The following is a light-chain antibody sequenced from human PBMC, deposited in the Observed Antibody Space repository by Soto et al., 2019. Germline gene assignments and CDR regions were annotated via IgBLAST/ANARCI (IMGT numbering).Light chain of an antibody. V-gene: IGLV2-8*01. J-gene: IGLJ2*01. CDR2: EVS. CDR1: SSDVGGYNY. CDR3: TSFAGNNNLV. Sequence: QSALTQPPSASGSPGQSVTISCTGTSSDVGGYNYVSWYQQHPGKAPKLMIYEVSKRPSGVPDRFSGSKSDNTASLTVSGHQAEDEADYCCTSFAGNNNLVFGGGTKVTVL.